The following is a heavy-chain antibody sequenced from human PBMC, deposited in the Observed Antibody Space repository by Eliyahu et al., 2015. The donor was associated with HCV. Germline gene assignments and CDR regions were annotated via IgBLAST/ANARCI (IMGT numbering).Heavy chain of an antibody. Sequence: EVQLVESGGGVVRPGGSLRLSCTASXFTXXDYGMSWVRQVPGRGLGWVSGXNWNGGGTGYEDSVRGRFTISRDNAKNSLYLQMDSLRAEDTALYHCAKFYGVAAXDIWGQGTMVTVTS. V-gene: IGHV3-20*01. CDR1: XFTXXDYG. D-gene: IGHD3-3*01. J-gene: IGHJ3*02. CDR2: XNWNGGGT. CDR3: AKFYGVAAXDI.